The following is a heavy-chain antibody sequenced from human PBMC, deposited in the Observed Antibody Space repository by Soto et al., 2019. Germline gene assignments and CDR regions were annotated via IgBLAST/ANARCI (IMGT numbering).Heavy chain of an antibody. J-gene: IGHJ4*02. D-gene: IGHD2-15*01. V-gene: IGHV6-1*01. CDR3: ARDYCSGGACNDGLDF. CDR1: GDSVSSNSAA. CDR2: TYYRSKWYN. Sequence: PSQTLSLTCAISGDSVSSNSAAWNWIRQSPSRGLEWLGRTYYRSKWYNDYAISVKSRITINPDTSKNQFSLQLNSVTPEDTAVYYCARDYCSGGACNDGLDFWGQGTLVTVSS.